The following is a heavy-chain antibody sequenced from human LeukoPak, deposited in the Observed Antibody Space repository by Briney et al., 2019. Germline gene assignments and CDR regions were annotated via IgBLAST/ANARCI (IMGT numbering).Heavy chain of an antibody. CDR2: IYTSGST. D-gene: IGHD6-13*01. CDR1: GGSISSTSYY. Sequence: PSETLSLTCTVSGGSISSTSYYWGWLRQPAGTGLEWIGRIYTSGSTNYNPSLKSRVTMSVDTSKNQFSLKLSSVTAADTAVYYCASIAAAARFHYFDYWGQGTLVTVSS. V-gene: IGHV4-61*02. J-gene: IGHJ4*02. CDR3: ASIAAAARFHYFDY.